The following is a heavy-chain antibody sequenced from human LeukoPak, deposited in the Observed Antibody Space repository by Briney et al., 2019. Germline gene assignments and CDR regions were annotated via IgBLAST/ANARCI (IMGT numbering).Heavy chain of an antibody. CDR1: GGSISSYY. D-gene: IGHD3-3*01. Sequence: SETLSLTCTVSGGSISSYYWSWIRQPAGKGLEWIGRIYTSGSTNYNPSLKSRVTMSVDTSKNQFSLKLSSVTAADTAVYYCARELPIGFLEWLIDYWGQGTLVTVSS. V-gene: IGHV4-4*07. J-gene: IGHJ4*02. CDR3: ARELPIGFLEWLIDY. CDR2: IYTSGST.